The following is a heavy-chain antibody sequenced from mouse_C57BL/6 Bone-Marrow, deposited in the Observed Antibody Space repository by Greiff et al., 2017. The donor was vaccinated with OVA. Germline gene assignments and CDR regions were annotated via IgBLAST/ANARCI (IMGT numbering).Heavy chain of an antibody. CDR2: INPSTGGT. D-gene: IGHD1-1*01. CDR1: GYSFTGYY. Sequence: EVQGVESGPELVKPGASVKISCKASGYSFTGYYMNWVKQSPEKSLEWIGEINPSTGGTTYNQKFKAKATLTVDKSSSTAYMQLKSLTSEDSAVYYCARSILREAWFAYWGQGTLVTVSA. V-gene: IGHV1-42*01. CDR3: ARSILREAWFAY. J-gene: IGHJ3*01.